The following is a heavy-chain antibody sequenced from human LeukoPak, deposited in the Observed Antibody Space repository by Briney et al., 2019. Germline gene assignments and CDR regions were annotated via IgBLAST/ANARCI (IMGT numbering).Heavy chain of an antibody. V-gene: IGHV3-15*01. CDR2: IRGGGAT. CDR1: GFTFRDDW. CDR3: SKGYDSASHVGY. Sequence: GGSLRLSCAASGFTFRDDWMNWVRQAPGKGLEWVARIRGGGATDYAAPVKGRFTISREDSKNTLYLQMNSLKSEDTGVYFCSKGYDSASHVGYWGPGTQVTVSS. D-gene: IGHD3-22*01. J-gene: IGHJ4*02.